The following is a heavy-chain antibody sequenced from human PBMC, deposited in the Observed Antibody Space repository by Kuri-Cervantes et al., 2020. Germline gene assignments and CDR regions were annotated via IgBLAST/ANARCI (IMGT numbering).Heavy chain of an antibody. Sequence: GGSLRLSCAASGFTFSNYWMAWVRQAPGKGLECVANIKPDGSEKNYVDSVKGRFTISRDNGKNTLYLQMNSLRAEETAVYYCLRDYGSVWGQGTTVTVSS. V-gene: IGHV3-7*01. CDR1: GFTFSNYW. CDR3: LRDYGSV. CDR2: IKPDGSEK. D-gene: IGHD3-16*01. J-gene: IGHJ6*02.